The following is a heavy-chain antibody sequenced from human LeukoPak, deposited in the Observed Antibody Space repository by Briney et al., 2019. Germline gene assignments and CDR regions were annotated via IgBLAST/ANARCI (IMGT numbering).Heavy chain of an antibody. V-gene: IGHV4-59*12. CDR2: IYHNGNT. Sequence: SETLSLTCTVSSGSISTYYWSWIRQPPGKGLEWIGYIYHNGNTNYNPSLKSRVTLSVDTSKNQFSLKLSSVTAADTAVYYCARDWGSSWYRGYFDYWGQGTLVTVSS. CDR3: ARDWGSSWYRGYFDY. D-gene: IGHD6-13*01. CDR1: SGSISTYY. J-gene: IGHJ4*02.